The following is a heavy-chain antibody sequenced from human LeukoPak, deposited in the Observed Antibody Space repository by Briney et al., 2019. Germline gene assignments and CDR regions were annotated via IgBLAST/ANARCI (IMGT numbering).Heavy chain of an antibody. J-gene: IGHJ4*02. Sequence: ASVKVSCKASGGTFSSYAISWVRQAPGQGLEWMGRIIPILGIANYAQKFQGRVTITADKSTSTAYMELSSLRSEDTAVYYCARVGRSIAVAGNLDYWGQGTLVTVSS. V-gene: IGHV1-69*04. CDR2: IIPILGIA. CDR1: GGTFSSYA. CDR3: ARVGRSIAVAGNLDY. D-gene: IGHD6-19*01.